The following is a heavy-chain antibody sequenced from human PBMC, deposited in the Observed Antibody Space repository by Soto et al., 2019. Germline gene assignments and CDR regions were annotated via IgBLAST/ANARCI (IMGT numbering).Heavy chain of an antibody. CDR3: AKVRYSSPMGYYYGMDV. CDR1: GYTFTSYY. CDR2: INPSGGST. Sequence: ASVKVSCKASGYTFTSYYMHWVRQAPGQGLEWMGIINPSGGSTSYAQKFQGRVTMTRDTSTSTVYMELSSLRSEDTAVYYCAKVRYSSPMGYYYGMDVWGQGTTVTVSS. V-gene: IGHV1-46*01. J-gene: IGHJ6*02. D-gene: IGHD6-19*01.